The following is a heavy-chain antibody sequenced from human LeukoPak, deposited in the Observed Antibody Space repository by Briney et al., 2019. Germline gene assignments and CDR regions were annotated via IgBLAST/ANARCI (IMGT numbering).Heavy chain of an antibody. CDR3: ARSSGKTN. CDR1: GFTFSSYG. CDR2: IRYDGSNK. Sequence: PGGSLRLSCAASGFTFSSYGMHWVRQAPGKGLEWVAFIRYDGSNKYYADSVKGRFTISRDNAKNTLYLQMNSLRAEDTAVYYCARSSGKTNWGQGTLVTVSS. D-gene: IGHD3-10*01. V-gene: IGHV3-30*02. J-gene: IGHJ4*02.